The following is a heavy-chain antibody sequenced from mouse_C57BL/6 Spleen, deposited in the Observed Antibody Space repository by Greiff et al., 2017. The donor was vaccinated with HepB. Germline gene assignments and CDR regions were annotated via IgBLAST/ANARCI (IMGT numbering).Heavy chain of an antibody. CDR2: IYPGSGST. J-gene: IGHJ2*01. CDR1: GYTFTSYW. CDR3: ARRDTTVVGGY. D-gene: IGHD1-1*01. Sequence: QVQLQQPGAELVKPGASVKMSCKASGYTFTSYWITWVKQRPGQGLEWIGDIYPGSGSTNYNEKFKSKATLTVDTSSSTASMQLSSLTSEDSAVYYCARRDTTVVGGYWGQGTTLTVSS. V-gene: IGHV1-55*01.